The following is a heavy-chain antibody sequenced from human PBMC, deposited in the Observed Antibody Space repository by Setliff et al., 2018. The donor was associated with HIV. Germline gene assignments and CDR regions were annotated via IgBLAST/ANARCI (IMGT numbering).Heavy chain of an antibody. J-gene: IGHJ4*02. Sequence: SETLSLTCAIYGGSFSGNYWSWIRQPPGKGLEWIGEINYSGTTNHNPFLKSRVTISVDTSKKQFSLKLNSVTAADTALYYCARHVGVEDTAMDYFDCWGQGTLVTVSS. V-gene: IGHV4-34*01. CDR3: ARHVGVEDTAMDYFDC. CDR2: INYSGTT. D-gene: IGHD5-18*01. CDR1: GGSFSGNY.